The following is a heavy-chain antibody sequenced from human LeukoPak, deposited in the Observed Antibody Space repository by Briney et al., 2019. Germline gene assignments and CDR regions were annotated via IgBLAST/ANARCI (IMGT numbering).Heavy chain of an antibody. Sequence: PSETLSLTCAVSGYSISSGYDWGWIRPPPGKGLEWIGSIYHSGSTYYNPSLKSRVTISVDTSKNQFSLKLSSVTAADTAVYYCARQGDCSSTSCLYGWFDPWGQGTLVTVSS. J-gene: IGHJ5*02. CDR2: IYHSGST. CDR3: ARQGDCSSTSCLYGWFDP. V-gene: IGHV4-38-2*01. CDR1: GYSISSGYD. D-gene: IGHD2-2*01.